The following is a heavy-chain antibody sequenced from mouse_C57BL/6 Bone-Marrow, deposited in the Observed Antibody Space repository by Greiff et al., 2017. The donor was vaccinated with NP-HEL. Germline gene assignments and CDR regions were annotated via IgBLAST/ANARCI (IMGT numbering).Heavy chain of an antibody. CDR2: INPYNGGT. Sequence: VQLQQSGPVLVKPGASVKMSCKASGYTFTDYYMNWVKQSHGKSLEWIGVINPYNGGTSYNQKFKGKATLTVDKSSSTAYMELNSLTSEDSAVYYCARYYDYWYYAMDYWGQGTSVTVSS. J-gene: IGHJ4*01. V-gene: IGHV1-19*01. CDR1: GYTFTDYY. CDR3: ARYYDYWYYAMDY. D-gene: IGHD2-4*01.